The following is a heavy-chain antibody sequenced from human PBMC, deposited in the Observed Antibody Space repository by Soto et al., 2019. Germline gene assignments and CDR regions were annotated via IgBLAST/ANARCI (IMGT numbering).Heavy chain of an antibody. Sequence: ASMKVSCKVSGYTLTELSMHWVRQAPGKGLEWMGGFDPEDGETIYAQKFQGRVTMTEDTSTDTAYMELSSLRSEDTAVYYCATPIAAAGNFDYWGQGTLVTVSS. CDR2: FDPEDGET. CDR3: ATPIAAAGNFDY. V-gene: IGHV1-24*01. CDR1: GYTLTELS. D-gene: IGHD6-13*01. J-gene: IGHJ4*02.